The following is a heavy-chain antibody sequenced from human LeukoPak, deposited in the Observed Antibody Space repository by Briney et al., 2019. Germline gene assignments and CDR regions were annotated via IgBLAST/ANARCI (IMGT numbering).Heavy chain of an antibody. J-gene: IGHJ6*02. CDR3: AKDTGGNGAYFYAMDV. Sequence: GGPLRLSCAASGFTFSSYEMNWVRQAPGKGLEWVSYISSSGSTIYYADSVKGRFTISRDRARNSLYLQMDSLRPEDTALYYCAKDTGGNGAYFYAMDVWGQGTSVTVSS. V-gene: IGHV3-48*03. CDR2: ISSSGSTI. D-gene: IGHD4-23*01. CDR1: GFTFSSYE.